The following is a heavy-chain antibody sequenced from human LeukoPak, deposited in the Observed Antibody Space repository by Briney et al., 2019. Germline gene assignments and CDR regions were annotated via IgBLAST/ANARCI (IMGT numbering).Heavy chain of an antibody. CDR3: ARDSKSSHIWYFDL. D-gene: IGHD6-6*01. Sequence: SETLSLTCAVYGGSFSGYYWSWIRQPPGKGLEWIGEINHSGSTNYNPSLKSRVTISVDTSKNQFSLKLSSVTAADTAVYYCARDSKSSHIWYFDLWGRGTLVTVSS. J-gene: IGHJ2*01. V-gene: IGHV4-34*01. CDR2: INHSGST. CDR1: GGSFSGYY.